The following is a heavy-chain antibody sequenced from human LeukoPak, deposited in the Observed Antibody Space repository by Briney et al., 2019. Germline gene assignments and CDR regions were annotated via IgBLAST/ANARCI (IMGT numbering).Heavy chain of an antibody. D-gene: IGHD4-17*01. CDR3: AKDLGPSGAGWFDP. J-gene: IGHJ5*02. CDR2: ISGDGGST. CDR1: GFTFDDYA. Sequence: GGSLRLSCAASGFTFDDYAMHWVRQVPGKGLEWVSLISGDGGSTYYADSVKGRFTISRDNSKSSLSLQINSLRTEDTALYYCAKDLGPSGAGWFDPWGQGTLVTVSS. V-gene: IGHV3-43*02.